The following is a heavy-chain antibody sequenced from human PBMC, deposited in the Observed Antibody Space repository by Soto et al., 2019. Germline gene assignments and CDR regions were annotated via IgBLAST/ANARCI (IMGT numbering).Heavy chain of an antibody. D-gene: IGHD3-10*02. V-gene: IGHV3-30-3*01. CDR2: ISYDGTNK. J-gene: IGHJ4*02. Sequence: GRYLRLSCAASGFSFISYAMHWVRQAPGKELEWVAVISYDGTNKYYADSVKGRFTISRDNSKNTLFLQMNSLRAEDTAVYYCARYRISARCSYFDYRCQGTLVTASS. CDR3: ARYRISARCSYFDY. CDR1: GFSFISYA.